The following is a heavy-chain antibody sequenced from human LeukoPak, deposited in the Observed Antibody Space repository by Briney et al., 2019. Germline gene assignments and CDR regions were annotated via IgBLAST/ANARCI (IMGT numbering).Heavy chain of an antibody. D-gene: IGHD5-18*01. J-gene: IGHJ4*02. CDR3: ASYSYGYTPSSPFDY. CDR2: IRYDGRNK. Sequence: PGGSLRLSCAASGFTISSYGIHWVRQAPGKGLEWVAFIRYDGRNKYYADSVKGRFTISRDNSKNTLYLQMNSLRAEDTAVYYCASYSYGYTPSSPFDYWGQGTLVTVSS. CDR1: GFTISSYG. V-gene: IGHV3-30*02.